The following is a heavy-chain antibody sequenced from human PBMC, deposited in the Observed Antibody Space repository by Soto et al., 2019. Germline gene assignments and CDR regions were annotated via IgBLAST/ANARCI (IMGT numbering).Heavy chain of an antibody. D-gene: IGHD6-6*01. V-gene: IGHV4-34*01. CDR3: ARMAARRHPVGYYYYYGMDV. J-gene: IGHJ6*02. CDR1: GGSFSGYY. Sequence: QVQLQQWGAGLLKPSETLSLTCAVYGGSFSGYYWSWIRQPPGKGLEWIGEINHSGSTNYNPSLKSRVTISVDTSKNQFSLKLSSVTAADTAVYYCARMAARRHPVGYYYYYGMDVWGQGTTVTVSS. CDR2: INHSGST.